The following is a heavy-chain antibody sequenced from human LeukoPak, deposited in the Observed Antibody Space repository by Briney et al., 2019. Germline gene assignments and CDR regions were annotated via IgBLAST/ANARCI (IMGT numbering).Heavy chain of an antibody. V-gene: IGHV3-30*04. CDR1: GFTFSGYA. Sequence: HSGGSLRLSCVASGFTFSGYAMHWVRQAPGKGLEWVAVIAYDGSKKYFADSVKGRFTISRDNSKNTLYLQMNSLRAEDTAVYYCANLIGYSYGPPFDYWGQGTLVTVSS. CDR2: IAYDGSKK. D-gene: IGHD5-18*01. CDR3: ANLIGYSYGPPFDY. J-gene: IGHJ4*02.